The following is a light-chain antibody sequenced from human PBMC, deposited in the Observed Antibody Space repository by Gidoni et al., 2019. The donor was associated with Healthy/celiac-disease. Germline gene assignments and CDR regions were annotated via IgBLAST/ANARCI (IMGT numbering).Light chain of an antibody. Sequence: EIVMTQSPATLSVSPGAGATLSCRARQSVSSNLAWYQQQPGQAPRLLIHGAAARATGIPARCSGSGSGTEVTLTSSSLQSEYFAVYYCQQYNNWPLTFGGGTKVEIK. V-gene: IGKV3-15*01. J-gene: IGKJ4*01. CDR2: GAA. CDR3: QQYNNWPLT. CDR1: QSVSSN.